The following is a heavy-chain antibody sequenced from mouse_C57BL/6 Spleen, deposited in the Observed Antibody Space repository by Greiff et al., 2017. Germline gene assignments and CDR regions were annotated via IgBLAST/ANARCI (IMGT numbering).Heavy chain of an antibody. CDR3: ARDDYYVYWYFDV. V-gene: IGHV5-17*01. J-gene: IGHJ1*03. CDR1: GFTFSDYV. Sequence: EVKLVESGGGLVKPGGSLKLSCAASGFTFSDYVMHWVRQAPEKGLEWVAYISSGSSTIYYADTVKGRFTISRDNAKTTLFLQMTSLRSEDTAMYYGARDDYYVYWYFDVWGTGTTVTVAS. CDR2: ISSGSSTI. D-gene: IGHD2-3*01.